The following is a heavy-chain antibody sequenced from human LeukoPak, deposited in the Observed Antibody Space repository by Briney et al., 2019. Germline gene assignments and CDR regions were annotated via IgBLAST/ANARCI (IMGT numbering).Heavy chain of an antibody. D-gene: IGHD3-3*01. CDR2: INPNSGGT. V-gene: IGHV1-2*02. Sequence: ASLKVSCKASGYVFTGYYMHCVPHAPGQGLEWMGWINPNSGGTNYAQKLQSRVTMTRDTSISTAYMEVSRLRSDDTAVYYCARARFLEWLSNWFDPWGQGTLVTVSS. CDR3: ARARFLEWLSNWFDP. J-gene: IGHJ5*02. CDR1: GYVFTGYY.